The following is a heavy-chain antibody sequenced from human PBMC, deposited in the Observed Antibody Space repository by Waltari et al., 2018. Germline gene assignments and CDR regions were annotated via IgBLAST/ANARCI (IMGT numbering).Heavy chain of an antibody. J-gene: IGHJ6*02. Sequence: QVQLVQSGAEVKKVGSSVKVSCKASGSTFSTHALSWVRQAPGHGLKWMGGIIPIFETPSEAQVVQGRVTITADESTSTVYMEMSMLRSDDTAIYYCAGCRDSSGYLNCMDVWGQGTTVTVSS. D-gene: IGHD3-22*01. CDR3: AGCRDSSGYLNCMDV. CDR2: IIPIFETP. CDR1: GSTFSTHA. V-gene: IGHV1-69*01.